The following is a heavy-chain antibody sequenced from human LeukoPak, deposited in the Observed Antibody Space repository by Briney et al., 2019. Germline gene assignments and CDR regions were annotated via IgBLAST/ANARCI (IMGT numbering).Heavy chain of an antibody. D-gene: IGHD3-22*01. V-gene: IGHV3-43D*03. Sequence: GGSLRLSCAASGFTFDDYAMHWVRQAPGKGLEWVSLISWDGGSTYYADSVKGRFTISRDNSKNTLYLQMNSLRAEDTAVYYCAKAVVVRSTWGQGTLVTVSS. CDR2: ISWDGGST. J-gene: IGHJ5*02. CDR3: AKAVVVRST. CDR1: GFTFDDYA.